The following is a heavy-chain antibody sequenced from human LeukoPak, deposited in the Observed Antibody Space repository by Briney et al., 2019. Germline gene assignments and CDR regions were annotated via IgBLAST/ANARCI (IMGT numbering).Heavy chain of an antibody. V-gene: IGHV3-53*01. CDR3: ARGGFYYMDV. J-gene: IGHJ6*03. CDR2: IYPGGTT. CDR1: GITVRSNY. Sequence: GSLRLSCVVSGITVRSNYMTWVRQAPGKGLEWVSVIYPGGTTFYADSVKGRFTISRDTSENTLYLLMNSLRAEDSAEYYCARGGFYYMDVWGKGTTVTVSS.